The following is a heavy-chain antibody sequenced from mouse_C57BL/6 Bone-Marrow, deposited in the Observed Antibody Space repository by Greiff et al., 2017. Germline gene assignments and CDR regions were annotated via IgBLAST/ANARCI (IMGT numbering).Heavy chain of an antibody. CDR1: GFSLTSYG. J-gene: IGHJ3*01. Sequence: VQLQQSGPGLVQPSQSLSITCTVSGFSLTSYGVHWVRQSPGKGLEWLGVIWRGGSTDYNAAFISRLSISKDNSKSQVFFKRNSLQADDTAIYYCASHYYGSMWFAYWGQGTLVTVSA. V-gene: IGHV2-2*01. CDR2: IWRGGST. D-gene: IGHD1-1*01. CDR3: ASHYYGSMWFAY.